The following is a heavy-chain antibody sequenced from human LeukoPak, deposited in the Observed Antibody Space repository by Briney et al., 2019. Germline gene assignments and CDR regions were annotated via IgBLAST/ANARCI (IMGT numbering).Heavy chain of an antibody. CDR3: ARGLGYCSSTSCYSFLDDY. J-gene: IGHJ4*02. D-gene: IGHD2-2*02. CDR1: GGTFSSYT. Sequence: ASVKVSCKASGGTFSSYTISWVRQAPGQGLEWMGWINPNSGGTNYAQKFQGRVTMTRDTSISTAYMELSRLRSDDTAVYYCARGLGYCSSTSCYSFLDDYWGQGTLVTVSS. V-gene: IGHV1-2*02. CDR2: INPNSGGT.